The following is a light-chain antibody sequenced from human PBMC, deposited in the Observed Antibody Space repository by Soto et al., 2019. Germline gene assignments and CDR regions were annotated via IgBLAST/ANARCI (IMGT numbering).Light chain of an antibody. Sequence: QSVLNQPASVSGSPGQSVTISCTGPRSDIGDSNFISWYQHSPGKAPRLLIYQVNNRPSGVSGRFSGSKAGNTASLTISGLLDDDEADYFCASFRSGTILVFGSGTKLTVL. CDR1: RSDIGDSNF. J-gene: IGLJ1*01. V-gene: IGLV2-14*01. CDR3: ASFRSGTILV. CDR2: QVN.